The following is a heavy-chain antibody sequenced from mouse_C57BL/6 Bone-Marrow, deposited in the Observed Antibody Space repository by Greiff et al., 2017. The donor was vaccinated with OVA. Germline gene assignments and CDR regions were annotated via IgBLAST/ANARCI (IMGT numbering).Heavy chain of an antibody. Sequence: EVKLVESGGDLVKPGGSLKLSCAASGFTFSSYGMSWVRQTPDKRLEWVATISSGGSYTYYPDSVKGRFTISRDNAKNTLYLQMSSLKSEDTARYYCARQGTVVAPYAMDYWGQGTSVTVSS. J-gene: IGHJ4*01. CDR3: ARQGTVVAPYAMDY. D-gene: IGHD1-1*01. CDR2: ISSGGSYT. V-gene: IGHV5-6*01. CDR1: GFTFSSYG.